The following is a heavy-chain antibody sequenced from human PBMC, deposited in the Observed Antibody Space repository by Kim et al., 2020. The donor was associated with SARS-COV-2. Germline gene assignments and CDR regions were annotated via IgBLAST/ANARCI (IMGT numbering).Heavy chain of an antibody. CDR3: AREKSRITFGGPLDY. CDR1: GFTFSSYA. D-gene: IGHD3-16*01. V-gene: IGHV3-30-3*01. J-gene: IGHJ4*02. CDR2: ISYDGSNK. Sequence: GGSLRISCAASGFTFSSYAMHWVRQAPGKGLEWVAVISYDGSNKYYADSVKGRFTISRDNSKNTLYLQMNSLRAEDTAVYYCAREKSRITFGGPLDYWGQGTLVTVSS.